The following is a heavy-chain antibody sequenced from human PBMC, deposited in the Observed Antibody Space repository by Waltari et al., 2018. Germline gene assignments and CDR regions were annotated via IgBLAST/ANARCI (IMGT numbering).Heavy chain of an antibody. CDR1: VVTFYNFG. CDR2: IKQDGTEQ. J-gene: IGHJ4*02. D-gene: IGHD3-16*01. Sequence: DVQLTASGGGLVQPGGSLRRSCEGSVVTFYNFGMTWLRQVPGKGLEWVANIKQDGTEQYFVDSFKGRFTISRDNAKRSLYLQMNNLRVDDTAMYYCARGGGDGQVHHWGQGTLVTVSS. CDR3: ARGGGDGQVHH. V-gene: IGHV3-7*03.